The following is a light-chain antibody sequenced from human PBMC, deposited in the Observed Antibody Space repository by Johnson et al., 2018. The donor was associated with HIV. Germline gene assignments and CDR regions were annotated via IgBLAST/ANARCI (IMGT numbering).Light chain of an antibody. CDR2: DNN. V-gene: IGLV1-51*01. Sequence: QSVLTQPPSVSAATGQTVTISCSGSSSNIANNYVSWYQQLPGTVPKLLIYDNNKRPSGIPDRFSGSKSGTSATLGITGLQTGDEADYYCGTWDSGLGAVYVFGPGTKVTVL. CDR3: GTWDSGLGAVYV. J-gene: IGLJ1*01. CDR1: SSNIANNY.